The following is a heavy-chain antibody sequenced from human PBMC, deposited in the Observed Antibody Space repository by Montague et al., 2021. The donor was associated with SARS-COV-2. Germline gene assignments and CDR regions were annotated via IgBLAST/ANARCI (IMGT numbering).Heavy chain of an antibody. D-gene: IGHD3-22*01. CDR3: ARGPRITMIVVVITDIWFGP. V-gene: IGHV4-34*01. Sequence: SETLSLTCAVYGGSFSGYYWSWIRQPPGKGLEWIGEINHSGSTNYNPSXXSRVTISVDTSKNQFSLKLSSVTAADTAVYYCARGPRITMIVVVITDIWFGPWGQGTLVTVSS. CDR1: GGSFSGYY. CDR2: INHSGST. J-gene: IGHJ5*02.